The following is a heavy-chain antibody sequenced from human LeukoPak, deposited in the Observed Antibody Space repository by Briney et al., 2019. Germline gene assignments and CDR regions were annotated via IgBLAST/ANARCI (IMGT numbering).Heavy chain of an antibody. D-gene: IGHD3-3*01. CDR1: GGSISSYY. CDR2: IYTSGST. CDR3: ATSFWSGYYDAFDI. Sequence: SETLSLTCTVSGGSISSYYWSWIRQPAGKGLEWIGRIYTSGSTNYNPSLKSRVTISVDTSKNQFSLKLSSVTAADTAVYYCATSFWSGYYDAFDIWGQGTMVTVSS. J-gene: IGHJ3*02. V-gene: IGHV4-4*07.